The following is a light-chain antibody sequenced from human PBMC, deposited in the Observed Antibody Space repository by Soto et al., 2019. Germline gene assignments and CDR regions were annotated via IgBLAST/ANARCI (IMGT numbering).Light chain of an antibody. J-gene: IGKJ5*01. Sequence: EIVLTQSPVTLSLSPGEGATLXXXXSQTVSKNYLAWYQQKAGQAPRLVIYAASTRATGIPDRFSGSGSGTDFTLTISRLEPEDFAVFYCQQYAVSPITFGQGTRLEI. V-gene: IGKV3-20*01. CDR3: QQYAVSPIT. CDR2: AAS. CDR1: QTVSKNY.